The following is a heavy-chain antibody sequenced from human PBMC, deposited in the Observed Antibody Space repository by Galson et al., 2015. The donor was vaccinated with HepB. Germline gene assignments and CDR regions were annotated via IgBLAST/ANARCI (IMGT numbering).Heavy chain of an antibody. D-gene: IGHD2-15*01. CDR3: ARLSIGSDVNCYSCRAMDV. V-gene: IGHV5-51*01. Sequence: QSGAEVKKLGESLKISCSGSGYSFPSYWIGWVRQRPGKGLEWMGLVFPYDSDTRYSPSFQGQVIISADKSSNTAYLEWSSLKASDTAVYYCARLSIGSDVNCYSCRAMDVWGQGTTVTVSS. CDR2: VFPYDSDT. J-gene: IGHJ6*02. CDR1: GYSFPSYW.